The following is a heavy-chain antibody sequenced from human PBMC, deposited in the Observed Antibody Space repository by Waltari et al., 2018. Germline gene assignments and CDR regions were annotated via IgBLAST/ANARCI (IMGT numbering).Heavy chain of an antibody. CDR1: GFSLSSYW. Sequence: EVQLVESGGALVQPGGSLTLSCAASGFSLSSYWMNWVRQAPGKGLEWVAIINLDGDVKHYVDSGKGRFTISRDNIKNSLYLQMNSLRAEDTAVYYCARGQGYLIDYWGQGTLVTVSS. J-gene: IGHJ4*02. D-gene: IGHD3-22*01. CDR3: ARGQGYLIDY. V-gene: IGHV3-7*01. CDR2: INLDGDVK.